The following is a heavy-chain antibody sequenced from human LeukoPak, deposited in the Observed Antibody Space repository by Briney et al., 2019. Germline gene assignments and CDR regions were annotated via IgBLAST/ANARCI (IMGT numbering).Heavy chain of an antibody. CDR2: IRYDGSNK. CDR3: AKDGEEGATGYYYYYYMDV. Sequence: GESLRLSCAASGFTFSSYGMHWVRQAPGKGLEWVAFIRYDGSNKYYADSVKGRFTISRDNSKNTLYLQMNSLRAEDTAVYYCAKDGEEGATGYYYYYYMDVWGKGTTVTISS. V-gene: IGHV3-30*02. J-gene: IGHJ6*03. D-gene: IGHD1-26*01. CDR1: GFTFSSYG.